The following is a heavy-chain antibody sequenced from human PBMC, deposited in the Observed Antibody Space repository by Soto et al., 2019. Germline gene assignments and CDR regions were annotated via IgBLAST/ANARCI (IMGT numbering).Heavy chain of an antibody. J-gene: IGHJ4*02. V-gene: IGHV1-18*04. CDR3: ARLNIVGVPAAQYYFDY. Sequence: ASWKGSCNASGSPVTSYGISRVRQAPGQVLEWMGWISAYNGNTNYAQNLQGRVTMTTDTSTSTAYMELRSLRSDDTAVYYCARLNIVGVPAAQYYFDYWGQGTLVTVSS. D-gene: IGHD2-2*01. CDR2: ISAYNGNT. CDR1: GSPVTSYG.